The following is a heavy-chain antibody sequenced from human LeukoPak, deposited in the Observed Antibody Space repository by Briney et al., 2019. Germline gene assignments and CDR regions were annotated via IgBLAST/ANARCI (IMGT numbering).Heavy chain of an antibody. CDR1: GFTFSTYW. D-gene: IGHD3-9*01. V-gene: IGHV3-74*01. Sequence: GGSLRLSCAASGFTFSTYWMHWVRQTPLKGLVWVSRINGDGSTTNYADSVKGRFTISRDNAKNSLYLQMNSLRAEDTAVYYCARGVYYDILTGYSTPYGDAFDIWGQGTMVTVSS. J-gene: IGHJ3*02. CDR3: ARGVYYDILTGYSTPYGDAFDI. CDR2: INGDGSTT.